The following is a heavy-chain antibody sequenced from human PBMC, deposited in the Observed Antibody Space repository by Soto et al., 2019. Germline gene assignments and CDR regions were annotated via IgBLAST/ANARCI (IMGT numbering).Heavy chain of an antibody. Sequence: SVKVSCKASGVSFISYASIWVRQAPGQGLEWMGGIIPIFGTANYAQKFQGRVTITADESTSTAYMELSSLRSEDTAVYYCARDRTKYSSGWYADDAFDIWGQGTMVTVSS. V-gene: IGHV1-69*13. CDR1: GVSFISYA. CDR2: IIPIFGTA. CDR3: ARDRTKYSSGWYADDAFDI. D-gene: IGHD6-19*01. J-gene: IGHJ3*02.